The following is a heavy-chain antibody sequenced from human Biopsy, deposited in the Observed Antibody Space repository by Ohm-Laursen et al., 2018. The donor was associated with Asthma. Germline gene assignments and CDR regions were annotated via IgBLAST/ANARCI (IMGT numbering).Heavy chain of an antibody. V-gene: IGHV4-30-4*01. D-gene: IGHD4-23*01. CDR1: GGYAGSSDHH. CDR3: GRVVSCGDIYFGIDV. Sequence: SETLSLTCSVSGGYAGSSDHHWAWIRQAPGKGLEWIGFVFWSGSTHYSRSLERRVSISIDTATNEFSMKLRSVTPADTAVYFCGRVVSCGDIYFGIDVWGPGNTVVVS. CDR2: VFWSGST. J-gene: IGHJ6*02.